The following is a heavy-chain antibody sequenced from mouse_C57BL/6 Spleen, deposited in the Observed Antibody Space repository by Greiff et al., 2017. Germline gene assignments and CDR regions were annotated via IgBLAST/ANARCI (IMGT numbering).Heavy chain of an antibody. D-gene: IGHD1-1*01. CDR1: GYTFTSYW. Sequence: QVQLQQPGAELVKPGASVKLSCKASGYTFTSYWMHWVKQRPGQGLEWIGMIHPNSGSTNYNEKFKSKATLTVDKSSSTAYMQLSSLTSEDSAVYYCARKEITTVVATYYYAMDYWGQGTSVTVSS. CDR3: ARKEITTVVATYYYAMDY. J-gene: IGHJ4*01. CDR2: IHPNSGST. V-gene: IGHV1-64*01.